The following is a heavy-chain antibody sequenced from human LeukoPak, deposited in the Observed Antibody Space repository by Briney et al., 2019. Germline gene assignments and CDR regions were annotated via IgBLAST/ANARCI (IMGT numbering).Heavy chain of an antibody. Sequence: SETLSLTCTVSGGSISSYYWSWIRQPPGKGLEWIGYIYYSGSTNYNPSLKSRVTISVDTSKNRFSLKLSSVTAADTAVYYCAREDGSGIGYWGQGTLVTVSS. D-gene: IGHD3-10*01. V-gene: IGHV4-59*01. CDR1: GGSISSYY. J-gene: IGHJ4*02. CDR2: IYYSGST. CDR3: AREDGSGIGY.